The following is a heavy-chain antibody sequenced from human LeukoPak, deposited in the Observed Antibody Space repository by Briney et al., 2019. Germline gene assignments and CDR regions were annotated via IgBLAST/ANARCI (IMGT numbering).Heavy chain of an antibody. V-gene: IGHV4-61*02. CDR2: IDTSGST. CDR3: ARATMRRADY. D-gene: IGHD2-2*01. Sequence: KTSETLSLTCTVSGGSISSGSYYWSWIRQPAGKGLEWIGRIDTSGSTNYNPSLNSRATISVDTSKNQFSLKLSSVTAADTVVYYCARATMRRADYWGQGPLVIVS. J-gene: IGHJ4*02. CDR1: GGSISSGSYY.